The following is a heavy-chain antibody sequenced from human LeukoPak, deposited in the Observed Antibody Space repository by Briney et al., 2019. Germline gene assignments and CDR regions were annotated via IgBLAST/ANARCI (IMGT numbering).Heavy chain of an antibody. CDR3: ARDSFDYAWFDP. V-gene: IGHV1-18*01. Sequence: VASVKVSCKASGYTFTGYGISWVRQAPGQGLEWMGWISAYNGNTNYAQKLQGRVTMTTDTSTSTAYMELRSLRSDDTAVYCCARDSFDYAWFDPWGQGTLVTVSS. CDR2: ISAYNGNT. CDR1: GYTFTGYG. J-gene: IGHJ5*02. D-gene: IGHD4-17*01.